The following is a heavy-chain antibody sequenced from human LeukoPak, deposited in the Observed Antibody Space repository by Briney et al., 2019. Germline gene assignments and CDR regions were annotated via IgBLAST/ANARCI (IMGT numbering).Heavy chain of an antibody. CDR1: GFTFSNAW. CDR2: TNSKTAGGAP. D-gene: IGHD3-22*01. J-gene: IGHJ4*02. Sequence: GGTLSLSCAASGFTFSNAWMSWVRQAPGKGREWVGRTNSKTAGGAPDYAAPVTGRFTISIDASKNTLYRQMNSLKTEDTAVYYWTREFDYDSSPFDYWGQGTLVTVSS. CDR3: TREFDYDSSPFDY. V-gene: IGHV3-15*01.